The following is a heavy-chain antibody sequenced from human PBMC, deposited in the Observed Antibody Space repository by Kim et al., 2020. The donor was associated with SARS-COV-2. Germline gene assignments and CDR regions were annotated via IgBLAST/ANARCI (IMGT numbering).Heavy chain of an antibody. CDR2: IIPIFGTA. J-gene: IGHJ3*02. D-gene: IGHD3-22*01. CDR1: GGTFSSYA. V-gene: IGHV1-69*13. CDR3: ASHVGGYSVDAFDI. Sequence: SVKVSCKASGGTFSSYAISWVRQAPGQGLEWMGGIIPIFGTANYAQKFQGRVTITADESTSTAYMELSSLRSEDTAVYYCASHVGGYSVDAFDIWGQGTMVTVSS.